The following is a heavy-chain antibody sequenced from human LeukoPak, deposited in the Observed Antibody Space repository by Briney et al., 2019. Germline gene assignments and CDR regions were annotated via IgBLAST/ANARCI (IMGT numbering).Heavy chain of an antibody. CDR3: ARVPPIFGVVIPDY. CDR2: IYYSGST. D-gene: IGHD3-3*01. CDR1: GGSISSYY. Sequence: PSETLSLTCTVSGGSISSYYLSWIRQPPGKGLEWIGYIYYSGSTNYNPSLKSRVTISVDTSKNQFSLKLSSVTAADTAVYYCARVPPIFGVVIPDYWGQGTLVTVSS. J-gene: IGHJ4*02. V-gene: IGHV4-59*01.